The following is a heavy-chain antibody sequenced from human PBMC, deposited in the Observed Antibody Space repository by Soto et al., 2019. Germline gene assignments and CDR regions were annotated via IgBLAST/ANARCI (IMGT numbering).Heavy chain of an antibody. CDR3: ARSRGGYFDY. V-gene: IGHV4-59*01. CDR2: IYYSGST. CDR1: GCSISSYY. J-gene: IGHJ4*02. D-gene: IGHD3-16*01. Sequence: PSETLSLTCTVSGCSISSYYWSWIRQPPGKGLEWIGYIYYSGSTNYTPSLKSRVTISVDTSKNQFSLKLSSVTAADTAVYYCARSRGGYFDYWGQGTLVTVSS.